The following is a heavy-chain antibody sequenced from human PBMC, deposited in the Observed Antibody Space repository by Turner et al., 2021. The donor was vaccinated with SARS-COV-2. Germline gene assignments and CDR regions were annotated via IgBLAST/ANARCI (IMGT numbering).Heavy chain of an antibody. CDR3: ASPHEGYYGMDV. CDR2: IIPILGIA. Sequence: QVQLVQSGAEVKKPGSSVKVSCKASGGTFSSYPISWVRQAPGQGLEWMGRIIPILGIANDAQKFQGRVTITADKSTSTAYMELSSLRSEDTAVYYCASPHEGYYGMDVWGQGTTVTVSS. CDR1: GGTFSSYP. J-gene: IGHJ6*02. V-gene: IGHV1-69*04.